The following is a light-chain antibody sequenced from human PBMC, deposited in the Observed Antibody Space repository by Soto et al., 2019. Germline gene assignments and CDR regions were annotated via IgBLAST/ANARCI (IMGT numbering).Light chain of an antibody. Sequence: EIVLTQSPATLYLSPEERATLSCRASQSVSSYLAWYQQKPGQAPRLLIYDASNRATGIPARCSGSGSGTDFTLTISSLEPEDFAVYYCQQRSNWLPSTFGQGTKLQIK. CDR2: DAS. CDR1: QSVSSY. J-gene: IGKJ2*01. CDR3: QQRSNWLPST. V-gene: IGKV3-11*01.